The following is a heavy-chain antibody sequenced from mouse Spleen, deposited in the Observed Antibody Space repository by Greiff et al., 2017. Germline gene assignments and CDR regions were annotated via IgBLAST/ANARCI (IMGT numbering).Heavy chain of an antibody. CDR2: INPYNGGT. J-gene: IGHJ3*01. CDR1: GYAFTSYN. Sequence: EVKLVESGPELVKPGASVKVSCKASGYAFTSYNMYWVKQSHGKSLEWIGLINPYNGGTSYNQKFKGKATLTVDKSSSTAYMELLSLTSEDSAVYYCARFDDGYTWGFAYWGQGTLVTVSA. D-gene: IGHD2-3*01. CDR3: ARFDDGYTWGFAY. V-gene: IGHV1S135*01.